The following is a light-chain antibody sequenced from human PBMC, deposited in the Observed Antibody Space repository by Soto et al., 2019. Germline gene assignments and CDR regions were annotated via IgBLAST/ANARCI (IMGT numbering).Light chain of an antibody. CDR3: QQYGDWPLT. CDR2: ATS. J-gene: IGKJ4*01. Sequence: EIVVTQSPATLSVSPGERATLSCRASQSVGNNFAWYQQKPGQAPRLLIFATSTRATGVPARFSGSGSGTEFTLNISSLQSEDFAVYYCQQYGDWPLTFGGGAKVEIE. V-gene: IGKV3-15*01. CDR1: QSVGNN.